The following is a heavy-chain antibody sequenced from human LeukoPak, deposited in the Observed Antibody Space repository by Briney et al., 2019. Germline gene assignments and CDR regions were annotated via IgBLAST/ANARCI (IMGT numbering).Heavy chain of an antibody. J-gene: IGHJ4*02. V-gene: IGHV1-2*02. CDR2: INPNSGGT. CDR3: AREYYDFWSGYSYHPYFDY. Sequence: ASVKVSCKASGYTFTGYYMHWVRQAPGQGLEWMGWINPNSGGTNYAQKFQGRVTMTRDTSISTAYMELSRLRSDDTAVYYCAREYYDFWSGYSYHPYFDYWGQGTLVTVSS. D-gene: IGHD3-3*01. CDR1: GYTFTGYY.